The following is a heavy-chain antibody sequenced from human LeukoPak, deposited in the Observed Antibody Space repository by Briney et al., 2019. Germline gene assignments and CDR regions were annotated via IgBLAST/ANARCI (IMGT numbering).Heavy chain of an antibody. V-gene: IGHV3-23*01. CDR1: GFTFSSYA. CDR2: ISGSGGST. J-gene: IGHJ4*02. D-gene: IGHD1-1*01. CDR3: ARAPDETGTTDY. Sequence: GALRLSCAASGFTFSSYAMSWVRQAPGKGLEWVSAISGSGGSTYYADSVKGQFTISRDNSKNTLYLQMNSLRAEDTAVYYCARAPDETGTTDYWGQGTLVTVSS.